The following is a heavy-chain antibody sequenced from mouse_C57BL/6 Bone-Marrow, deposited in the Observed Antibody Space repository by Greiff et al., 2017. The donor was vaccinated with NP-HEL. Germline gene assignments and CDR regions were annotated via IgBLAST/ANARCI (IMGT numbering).Heavy chain of an antibody. D-gene: IGHD5-5*01. CDR1: GFSLTSYG. Sequence: VKLMESGPGLVQPSQSLSITCTVSGFSLTSYGVHWVRQSPGKGLEWLGVIWSGGSTDYNAAFISRLSISKDNSKCQVFFKMNSLQADDTAIYYCARLPTGFAYWGQGTLVTVSA. V-gene: IGHV2-2*01. CDR3: ARLPTGFAY. J-gene: IGHJ3*01. CDR2: IWSGGST.